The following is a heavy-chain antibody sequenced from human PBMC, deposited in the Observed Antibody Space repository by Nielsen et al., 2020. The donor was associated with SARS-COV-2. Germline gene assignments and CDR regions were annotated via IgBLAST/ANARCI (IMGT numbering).Heavy chain of an antibody. Sequence: SLKISCAASGFTFDDYAMHWVRQAPGKGLKWVSGISWNSGSIGYADSVKGRFTISRDNSKNTLYLQMNSLRAEDTAVYYCASGTFGSYYYGMDVWGQGTTVTVSS. CDR3: ASGTFGSYYYGMDV. D-gene: IGHD3-10*01. V-gene: IGHV3-9*01. CDR1: GFTFDDYA. J-gene: IGHJ6*02. CDR2: ISWNSGSI.